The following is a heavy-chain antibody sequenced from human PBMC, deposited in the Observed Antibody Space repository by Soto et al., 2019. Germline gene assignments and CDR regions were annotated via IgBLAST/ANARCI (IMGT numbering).Heavy chain of an antibody. CDR2: IYYSGST. CDR3: AREDSNLGFDY. V-gene: IGHV4-59*01. J-gene: IGHJ4*02. Sequence: SETLSLTCTVSGGSISYFYWSWIRQPPGKGLEWLGYIYYSGSTNYNPSLKSRVTISVDTSQNQFSLKLSSVTAADTAVYYCAREDSNLGFDYWGQGTLVTVSS. CDR1: GGSISYFY. D-gene: IGHD3-22*01.